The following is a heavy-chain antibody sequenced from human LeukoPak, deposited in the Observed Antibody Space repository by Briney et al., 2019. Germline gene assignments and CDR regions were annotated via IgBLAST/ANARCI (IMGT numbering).Heavy chain of an antibody. CDR3: AKGLLLWFGEGSYFDY. Sequence: GGSLRLSCVASGFTFSSYWMHWVRQTPGKGLVWVSRINTDGSHTDYADSVKGRFTVSRDNSKNTLYLQMNSLRAEDTAVYYCAKGLLLWFGEGSYFDYWGQGTLVTVSS. V-gene: IGHV3-74*01. CDR2: INTDGSHT. CDR1: GFTFSSYW. D-gene: IGHD3-10*01. J-gene: IGHJ4*02.